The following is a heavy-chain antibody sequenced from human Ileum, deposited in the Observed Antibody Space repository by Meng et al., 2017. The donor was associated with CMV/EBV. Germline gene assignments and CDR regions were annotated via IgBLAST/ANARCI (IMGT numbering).Heavy chain of an antibody. D-gene: IGHD2-2*01. CDR2: ISSSSSYI. CDR3: ARGPWIVVVPAAAEY. Sequence: GGSLRLSCAASGFTFSSYSMNWVRQAPGKGLEWVSSISSSSSYIYYADSVKGRFTISRDNAKNSLYLQMNSLRAEDTAAYYCARGPWIVVVPAAAEYWGQGTLVTVSS. J-gene: IGHJ4*02. V-gene: IGHV3-21*01. CDR1: GFTFSSYS.